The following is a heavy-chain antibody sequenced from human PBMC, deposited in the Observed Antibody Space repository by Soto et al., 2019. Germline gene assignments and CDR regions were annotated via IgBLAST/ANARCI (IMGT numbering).Heavy chain of an antibody. J-gene: IGHJ5*02. V-gene: IGHV4-59*01. D-gene: IGHD3-16*01. CDR3: ERGGEPYNWFDT. CDR1: GGSMRTYY. CDR2: THYSGFT. Sequence: PSETLSLTCTVSGGSMRTYYWSWIRQPPGKGLEWVGYTHYSGFTNYNPSLKSRVTISVDTSKNQFSLKLRSVTSSETAVYYCERGGEPYNWFDTWGQGTLVTVSS.